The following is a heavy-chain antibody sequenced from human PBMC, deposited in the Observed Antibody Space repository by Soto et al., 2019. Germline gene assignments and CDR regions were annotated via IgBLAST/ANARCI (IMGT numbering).Heavy chain of an antibody. V-gene: IGHV3-23*01. CDR1: GFTFSYYA. Sequence: GGSLRLSCAASGFTFSYYAMSWVRQAPGKGLEWVSAISGSGGSTYYADSVKGRFTISRDSSKNTLYVQMNSLRAEDTAIYYCAKDLSSTSSGYYSILTDSWGQGTVVTVSS. CDR2: ISGSGGST. CDR3: AKDLSSTSSGYYSILTDS. D-gene: IGHD3-22*01. J-gene: IGHJ4*02.